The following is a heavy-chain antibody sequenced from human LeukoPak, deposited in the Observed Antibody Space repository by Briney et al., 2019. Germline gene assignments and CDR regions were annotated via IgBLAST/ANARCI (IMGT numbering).Heavy chain of an antibody. Sequence: ASVKVSCKASEYTFTGYYMHWVRQAPGQGLEWMGWINPNSGGTNYAQKFQGRVTMTRDTSISTAYMELSRLRSDDTAVYYCARGESGYSSRSDWFDPWGQGTLVTVSS. J-gene: IGHJ5*02. CDR1: EYTFTGYY. V-gene: IGHV1-2*02. CDR2: INPNSGGT. D-gene: IGHD6-13*01. CDR3: ARGESGYSSRSDWFDP.